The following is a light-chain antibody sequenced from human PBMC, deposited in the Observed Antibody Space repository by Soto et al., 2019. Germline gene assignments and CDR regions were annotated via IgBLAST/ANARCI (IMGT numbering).Light chain of an antibody. Sequence: DIQMTQSPSSLSASVGDRVTITCRASQSISVWLACYQQKAGKAPNLLIYKASRLESGVPSRFSGSGPETEFTLTISGLQPGDSATYYCQQYNSYSPTFGQGTKVDI. CDR3: QQYNSYSPT. V-gene: IGKV1-5*03. CDR1: QSISVW. CDR2: KAS. J-gene: IGKJ1*01.